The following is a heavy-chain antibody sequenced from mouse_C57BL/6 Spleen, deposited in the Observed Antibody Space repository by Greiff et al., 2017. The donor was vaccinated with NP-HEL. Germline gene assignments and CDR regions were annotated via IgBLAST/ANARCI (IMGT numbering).Heavy chain of an antibody. Sequence: QVQLQQSDAELVKPGASVKISCKVSGYTFTDHTIHWMKQRPEQGLEWIGYIYPRDGSTKYNEKFKGKATLTADKSSSTAYMQLNSLTSEDSAVYFCARGGPYYSNYSNWDYAMDYWGQGTSVTVSS. J-gene: IGHJ4*01. V-gene: IGHV1-78*01. D-gene: IGHD2-5*01. CDR2: IYPRDGST. CDR3: ARGGPYYSNYSNWDYAMDY. CDR1: GYTFTDHT.